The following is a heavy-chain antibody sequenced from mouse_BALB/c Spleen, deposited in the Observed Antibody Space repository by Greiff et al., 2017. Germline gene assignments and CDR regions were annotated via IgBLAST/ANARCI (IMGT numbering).Heavy chain of an antibody. D-gene: IGHD2-4*01. CDR3: IRTMDDYDEAWFAY. CDR2: IRLKSNNYAT. J-gene: IGHJ3*01. CDR1: GFTFSNYW. Sequence: EVQLVESGGGLVQPGGSMKLSCVASGFTFSNYWMNWVRQSPEKGLEWVAEIRLKSNNYATHYAESVKGRFTISRDDSKSSVYLQMNNLRAEDTGIYYCIRTMDDYDEAWFAYWGQGTLVTVSA. V-gene: IGHV6-6*02.